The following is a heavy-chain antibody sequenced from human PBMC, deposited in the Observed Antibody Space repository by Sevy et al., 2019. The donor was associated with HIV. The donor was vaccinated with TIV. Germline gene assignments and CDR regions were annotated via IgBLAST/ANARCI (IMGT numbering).Heavy chain of an antibody. CDR3: GRGYYYFDH. Sequence: ASVKVSCKASGYTFTSYYVHWVRQAPGQGLEWMGMINPSGGSTSYAQKFQARVTMTRDTSTSTVYMELSSLRSEDAAGYYCGRGYYYFDHWGQGTLVTVSS. CDR1: GYTFTSYY. CDR2: INPSGGST. D-gene: IGHD2-15*01. J-gene: IGHJ4*02. V-gene: IGHV1-46*03.